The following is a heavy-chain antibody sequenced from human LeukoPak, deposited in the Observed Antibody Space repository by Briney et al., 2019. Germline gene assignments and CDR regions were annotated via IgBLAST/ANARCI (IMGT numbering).Heavy chain of an antibody. CDR2: IYYSGST. V-gene: IGHV4-59*01. CDR1: GGSISSYY. D-gene: IGHD4/OR15-4a*01. Sequence: SETLSLTCTVSGGSISSYYWSWIRQPPGKGLEWIGYIYYSGSTNYNPSLKSRVTISVDTSKSQFSLKLSSVTAADTAVYYCARRAPPHFDFDYWGQGTLVTVSS. CDR3: ARRAPPHFDFDY. J-gene: IGHJ4*02.